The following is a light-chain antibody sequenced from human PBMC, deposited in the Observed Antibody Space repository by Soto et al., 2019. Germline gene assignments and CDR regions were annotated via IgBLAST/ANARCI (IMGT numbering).Light chain of an antibody. CDR3: QQYNEWPLT. CDR2: HAS. V-gene: IGKV3-15*01. J-gene: IGKJ4*01. CDR1: QSVNNN. Sequence: EIVMTQSPATLSVSPGERATLSCRASQSVNNNLAWYQQKPGQAPRLLIYHASTGATGIPARFSGSGSGTELTLTISSVQSEDFADYYCQQYNEWPLTFGGGTKVAIK.